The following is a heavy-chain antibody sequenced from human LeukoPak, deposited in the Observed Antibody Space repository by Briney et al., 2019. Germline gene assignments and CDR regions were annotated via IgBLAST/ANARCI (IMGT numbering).Heavy chain of an antibody. CDR3: ARDLSMTTVTTIDY. V-gene: IGHV3-30-3*01. CDR1: GFTFSSYA. J-gene: IGHJ4*02. Sequence: GGSLRLSCAASGFTFSSYAMHGVRQAPGQGLDWVAVISYDGSNKYYADSVKGRFTISRDNSKNTLYLQMNSLRAEDTAVYYCARDLSMTTVTTIDYWGQGTLVTVSS. CDR2: ISYDGSNK. D-gene: IGHD4-11*01.